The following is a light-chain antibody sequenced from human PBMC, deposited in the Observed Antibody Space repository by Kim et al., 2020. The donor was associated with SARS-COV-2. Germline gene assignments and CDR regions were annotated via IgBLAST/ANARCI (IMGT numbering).Light chain of an antibody. V-gene: IGKV4-1*01. CDR3: QQYYSTPA. CDR2: WAS. Sequence: DIVMTQSPDSLAVSLGERATINCKSSQSVLYSSNNKNYLAWYQQKPGQPPKLLIYWASTRESGVPDRFSGSGPGTDFTLTISSLQAEDVAVYYCQQYYSTPAFGQGTKLEI. J-gene: IGKJ2*01. CDR1: QSVLYSSNNKNY.